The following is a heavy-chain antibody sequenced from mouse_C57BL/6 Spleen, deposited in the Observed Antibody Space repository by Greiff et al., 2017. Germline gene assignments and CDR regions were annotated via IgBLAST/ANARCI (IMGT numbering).Heavy chain of an antibody. CDR3: ARLGREAMDY. CDR2: IDPSDSYT. V-gene: IGHV1-69*01. CDR1: GYTFTSYW. D-gene: IGHD4-1*01. Sequence: QVQLQQPGAELVMPGASVKLSCKASGYTFTSYWMHWVKQRPGQGLEWIEEIDPSDSYTNYNQKFKGKSTLTVDKSSSTAYMQLSSLTSEDSAVYYCARLGREAMDYWGQGTSVTVSS. J-gene: IGHJ4*01.